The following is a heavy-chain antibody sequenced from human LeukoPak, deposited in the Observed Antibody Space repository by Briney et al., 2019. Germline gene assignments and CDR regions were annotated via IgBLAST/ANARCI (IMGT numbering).Heavy chain of an antibody. CDR3: ARGFEGSGNWFDP. CDR1: GGTFSCYA. V-gene: IGHV1-69*06. Sequence: ASVKVSCNASGGTFSCYAISLVRQGPGQGLEWMGGIIPIFGTANYAQKFQGRVTITADKSTSTAYMELSSLRSEDTAVYYCARGFEGSGNWFDPWGQGTLVTVSS. D-gene: IGHD6-25*01. J-gene: IGHJ5*02. CDR2: IIPIFGTA.